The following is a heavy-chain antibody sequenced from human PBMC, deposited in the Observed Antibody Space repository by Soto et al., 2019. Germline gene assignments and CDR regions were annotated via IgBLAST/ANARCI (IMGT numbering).Heavy chain of an antibody. CDR2: ISGSGGST. J-gene: IGHJ6*02. CDR1: GFTFSSYA. D-gene: IGHD1-26*01. CDR3: AKASSGSYTNYYYYGMDV. V-gene: IGHV3-23*01. Sequence: GGSLRLSCAASGFTFSSYAMSWVRQAPGKGLEWVSAISGSGGSTYYADSVKGRFTISRDNSKNTLYLQMNSLRAEDTAVYYCAKASSGSYTNYYYYGMDVWGQGTTVTVSS.